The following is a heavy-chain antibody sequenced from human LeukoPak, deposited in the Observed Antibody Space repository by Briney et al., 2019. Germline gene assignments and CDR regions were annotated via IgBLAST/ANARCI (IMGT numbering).Heavy chain of an antibody. CDR3: ASSSSGTAYNY. Sequence: SETLSLTCAVYGGSFSGYYWSWIRQPPGKGLEWIGEINHSGSTNYNPSLKSRVTISVDTSKNQFSLKLGSVTAADTAVYYCASSSSGTAYNYWGQGTLVTVSS. V-gene: IGHV4-34*01. J-gene: IGHJ4*02. CDR1: GGSFSGYY. D-gene: IGHD6-6*01. CDR2: INHSGST.